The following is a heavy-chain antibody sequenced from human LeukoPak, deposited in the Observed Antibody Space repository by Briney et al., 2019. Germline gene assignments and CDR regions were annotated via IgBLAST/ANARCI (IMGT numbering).Heavy chain of an antibody. V-gene: IGHV3-7*01. CDR1: GFTFSSYA. Sequence: PGGSLRLSCAASGFTFSSYAMHWVRQAPGKGLEWVANIKQDGSEKYYVDSVKGRFTISRDNAKNSLYLQMNSLRAEDTAVYYCARATAWSIGYNSHDAFEIWGQGTMVTVSS. CDR2: IKQDGSEK. J-gene: IGHJ3*02. D-gene: IGHD3-22*01. CDR3: ARATAWSIGYNSHDAFEI.